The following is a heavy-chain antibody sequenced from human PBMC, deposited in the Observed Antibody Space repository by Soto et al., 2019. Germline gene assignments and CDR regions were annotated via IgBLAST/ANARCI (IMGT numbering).Heavy chain of an antibody. Sequence: ASVKVSCKASGYTFTSYDISWVRQAPGQGLEWMGWISTYNGNTNYAQKLQGRVTMTTDTSTSTAYMELRSLRSDDTAVYYCAKPEDTAMDPSDYHYYRLAVWGQGTTVTVSS. CDR1: GYTFTSYD. CDR3: AKPEDTAMDPSDYHYYRLAV. CDR2: ISTYNGNT. D-gene: IGHD5-18*01. J-gene: IGHJ6*02. V-gene: IGHV1-18*01.